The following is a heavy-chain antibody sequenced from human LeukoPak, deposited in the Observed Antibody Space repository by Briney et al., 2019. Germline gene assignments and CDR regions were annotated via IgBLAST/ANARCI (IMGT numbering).Heavy chain of an antibody. CDR1: XGSISSYX. CDR3: ARDRSYYDSSGYSYFDY. CDR2: IYYSGST. Sequence: PSETLSLTCTVSXGSISSYXXXXXXXPXXXXXXXXXXIYYSGSTNYNPSLKSRVTISVDTSKNQFSLKLSSVTAADTAVYYCARDRSYYDSSGYSYFDYWGQGTLVTVSS. J-gene: IGHJ4*02. V-gene: IGHV4-59*01. D-gene: IGHD3-22*01.